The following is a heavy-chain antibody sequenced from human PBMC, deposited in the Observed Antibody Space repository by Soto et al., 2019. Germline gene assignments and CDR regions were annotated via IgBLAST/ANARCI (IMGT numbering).Heavy chain of an antibody. Sequence: ASVKVSCKASGYTFTSYAMHWVRQAPGQRLEWMGWSNAGNGNTKYSQEFQGRVTITRDTSASTAYMELSSLRSEDMAAYYCAREECSSTSCYGMDVWGQGTTVTVSS. J-gene: IGHJ6*02. CDR1: GYTFTSYA. V-gene: IGHV1-3*02. CDR2: SNAGNGNT. CDR3: AREECSSTSCYGMDV. D-gene: IGHD2-2*01.